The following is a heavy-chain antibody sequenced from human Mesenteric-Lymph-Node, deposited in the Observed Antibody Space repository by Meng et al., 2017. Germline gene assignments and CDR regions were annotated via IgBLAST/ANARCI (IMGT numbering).Heavy chain of an antibody. J-gene: IGHJ4*02. CDR1: GDSISTYY. Sequence: QVQLQESGPGLVKPSQTLSLTCTVSGDSISTYYWSWVRQPSGKGLEWLGRLSTNGNIYYNPSLKSRLAMSIDTSKKQFSMYLRSVTAADTAMYYCARGGGCSSSSCDLDYWGQGVLVTVSS. CDR3: ARGGGCSSSSCDLDY. D-gene: IGHD2-2*01. CDR2: LSTNGNI. V-gene: IGHV4-4*07.